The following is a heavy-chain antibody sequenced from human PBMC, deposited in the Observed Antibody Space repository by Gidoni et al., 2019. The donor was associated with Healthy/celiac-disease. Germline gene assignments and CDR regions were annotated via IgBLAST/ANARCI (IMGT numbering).Heavy chain of an antibody. Sequence: VQLLASGGGLVQSGVSLLLLLALSFFTFSSYAMRWVRQAPGKGLEWVSAISGSGGSTYYADAVKGRFTISRDNSKNTLYLQMNSMRAEDTAVYYCAEYDIRIYGMDVWGQGTTVTVSS. CDR1: FFTFSSYA. CDR2: ISGSGGST. CDR3: AEYDIRIYGMDV. V-gene: IGHV3-23*01. J-gene: IGHJ6*02. D-gene: IGHD3-9*01.